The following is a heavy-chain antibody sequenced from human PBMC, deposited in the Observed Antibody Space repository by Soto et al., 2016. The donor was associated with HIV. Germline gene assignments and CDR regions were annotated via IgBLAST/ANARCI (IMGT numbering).Heavy chain of an antibody. CDR1: GFTFSSYA. CDR3: AEDTGTFPDGPFDY. Sequence: EVQLLESGGGLVQPGGSLRLSCAASGFTFSSYAMHWVRQTPGKGLEWVSVISGSADSTYYADSVKGRFTISRDNSKNTLFLQMNSLRGEDTAVYYCAEDTGTFPDGPFDYWGQGTLVTVSS. CDR2: ISGSADST. V-gene: IGHV3-23*01. J-gene: IGHJ4*02. D-gene: IGHD2-8*02.